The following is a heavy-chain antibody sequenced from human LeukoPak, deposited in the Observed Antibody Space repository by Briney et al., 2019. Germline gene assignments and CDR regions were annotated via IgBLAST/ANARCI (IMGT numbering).Heavy chain of an antibody. J-gene: IGHJ3*02. CDR2: VYYSGSA. D-gene: IGHD2-21*02. Sequence: SETLSLTCTVSGGSISTYYWSWIRQPPGKGLEWIGYVYYSGSANYNPSLKSRVTISVDTSKNQFSLKLSSVTAADTAVYYCARRSVMTAINFNAFDIWGQGTMVTVSS. V-gene: IGHV4-59*08. CDR1: GGSISTYY. CDR3: ARRSVMTAINFNAFDI.